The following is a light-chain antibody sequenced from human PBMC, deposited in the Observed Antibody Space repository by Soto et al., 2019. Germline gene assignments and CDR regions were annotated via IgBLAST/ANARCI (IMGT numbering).Light chain of an antibody. Sequence: QLVLTQSPSASASLGASVKLTCTLSSGHSSYAIAWHQQQPEKGPRYLMKVNSDGSHSTGDGIPDRFSGSSSGAERYLIISSLQSEDEADYYCQTWGTGIRVFGGGTKLTVL. CDR1: SGHSSYA. V-gene: IGLV4-69*01. CDR2: VNSDGSH. CDR3: QTWGTGIRV. J-gene: IGLJ3*02.